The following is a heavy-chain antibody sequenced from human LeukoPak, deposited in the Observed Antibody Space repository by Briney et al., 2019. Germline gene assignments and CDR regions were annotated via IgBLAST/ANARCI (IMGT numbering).Heavy chain of an antibody. J-gene: IGHJ4*02. Sequence: GGSLRLSCTASGFVSSNYMSWVRQTPGKGLEWVSVIYGGGITYYADSVKGRFTVSRDNSKNTVYLEMNSLRAEDTAVYYCARSSMAVAGTLDYWGQGTLVTVSS. CDR3: ARSSMAVAGTLDY. CDR2: IYGGGIT. CDR1: GFVSSNY. V-gene: IGHV3-66*01. D-gene: IGHD6-19*01.